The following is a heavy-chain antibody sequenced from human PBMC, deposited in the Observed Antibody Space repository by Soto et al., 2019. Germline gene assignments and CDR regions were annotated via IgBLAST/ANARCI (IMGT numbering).Heavy chain of an antibody. D-gene: IGHD4-17*01. CDR2: ISSSSSYI. V-gene: IGHV3-21*01. J-gene: IGHJ6*02. Sequence: PGGSLRLSCAASGFTFSSYSMNWVRQAPGKGLEWVSSISSSSSYIYYADSVKGRFTISRDNAKNSLYLQMNSLRAEDTAVYYCARDPMTTVTWSYYYYGMDVWGQGTTVTVSS. CDR3: ARDPMTTVTWSYYYYGMDV. CDR1: GFTFSSYS.